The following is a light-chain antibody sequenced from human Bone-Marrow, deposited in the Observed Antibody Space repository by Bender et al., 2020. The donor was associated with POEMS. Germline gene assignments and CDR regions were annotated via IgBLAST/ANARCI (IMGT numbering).Light chain of an antibody. Sequence: QLVLTQSPSASASPGASVKLTCTLSSGHSSYAIAWHQQQPEEGPRYLMRLNSDGSHNKGDGIPDRFSGSSSGAERYLTISSLHSEDEADYYCQTWGTGMGVFGGGTKLTVL. J-gene: IGLJ3*02. CDR2: LNSDGSH. V-gene: IGLV4-69*01. CDR1: SGHSSYA. CDR3: QTWGTGMGV.